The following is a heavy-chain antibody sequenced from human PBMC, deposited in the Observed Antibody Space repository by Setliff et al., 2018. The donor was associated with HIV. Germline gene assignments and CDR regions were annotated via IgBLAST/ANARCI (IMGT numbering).Heavy chain of an antibody. CDR1: GYTFSTYG. Sequence: ASVKVSCKASGYTFSTYGISWVRQAPGQGLEWMGWISAYNGNTNYAQKLQGRVTVTTDTSTSTAYMELGSLRSDDTAVYYCARDRGVYCISSSCYSPVDAFDIWGKGTTVTVSS. V-gene: IGHV1-18*01. D-gene: IGHD2-2*01. CDR2: ISAYNGNT. CDR3: ARDRGVYCISSSCYSPVDAFDI. J-gene: IGHJ3*02.